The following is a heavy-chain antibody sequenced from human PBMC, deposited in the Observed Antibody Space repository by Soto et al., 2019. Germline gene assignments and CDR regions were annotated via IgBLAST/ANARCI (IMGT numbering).Heavy chain of an antibody. D-gene: IGHD6-13*01. CDR3: AREDMTAAGPVYGMDV. Sequence: QVQLVESGGGVVQPGRSLRLSCAASGFTFSSYAMHWVRQAPGKGLEWVAVISYDGSNKYYADSVKGRFTISRDNSKNXLYLQMNSLRAEDTAVYYCAREDMTAAGPVYGMDVWGQGTTVTVSS. J-gene: IGHJ6*02. CDR1: GFTFSSYA. V-gene: IGHV3-30-3*01. CDR2: ISYDGSNK.